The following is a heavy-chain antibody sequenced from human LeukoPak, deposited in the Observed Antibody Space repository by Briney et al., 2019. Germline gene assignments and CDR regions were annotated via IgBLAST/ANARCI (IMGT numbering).Heavy chain of an antibody. V-gene: IGHV3-21*01. CDR3: ARGNQYGDGYNQPDY. D-gene: IGHD5-24*01. CDR2: ISSSSSYI. CDR1: GFTFSSYS. Sequence: GGSLRLSCAASGFTFSSYSMNWVRRAPGKGLEWVSSISSSSSYIYYADSVKGRFTISRDNAKNSLYLQMNSLRAEDTAVYYCARGNQYGDGYNQPDYWGQGTLVTVSS. J-gene: IGHJ4*02.